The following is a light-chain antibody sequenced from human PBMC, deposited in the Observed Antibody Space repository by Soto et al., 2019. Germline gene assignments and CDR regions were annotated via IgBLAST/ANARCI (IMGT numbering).Light chain of an antibody. CDR1: QSVSSRS. CDR2: GAS. CDR3: QQYGSSPLT. V-gene: IGKV3-20*01. J-gene: IGKJ4*01. Sequence: VLTQSPGTLYLSTGDRATLSCRASQSVSSRSLAWYHQKPGQAPRLLIYGASSRATGIPDRFSGSGSGTDCTLTISRLEPEDFAVYYCQQYGSSPLTFGGGTTVESK.